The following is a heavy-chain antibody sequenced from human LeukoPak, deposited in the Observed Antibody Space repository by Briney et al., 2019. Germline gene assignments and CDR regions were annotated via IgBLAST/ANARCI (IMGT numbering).Heavy chain of an antibody. J-gene: IGHJ2*01. CDR2: IRSKANSYAT. D-gene: IGHD3-3*01. CDR3: TRRSITIFGVVTDWYFDL. V-gene: IGHV3-73*01. Sequence: GGSLKLSCAASGFTFSGSAMHWVRQASGKGLEWVGRIRSKANSYATAYAASVKGRFTISGDDSKNTAYLQMNSLKTEDTAVYYCTRRSITIFGVVTDWYFDLWGRGTLVTVSS. CDR1: GFTFSGSA.